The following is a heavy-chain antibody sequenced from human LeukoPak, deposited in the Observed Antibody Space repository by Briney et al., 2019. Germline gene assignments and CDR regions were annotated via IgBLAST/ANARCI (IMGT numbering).Heavy chain of an antibody. CDR3: ARDQYYDSSGYVDY. J-gene: IGHJ4*02. D-gene: IGHD3-22*01. CDR1: VYTFTSYG. V-gene: IGHV1-18*01. Sequence: AASVKVSCQDSVYTFTSYGISWVRQAPGQGREWVGWISAYNGNTNYAQKLQGRVTMTTDTSTSTAYMELRSLRSDDTAVYYCARDQYYDSSGYVDYWGQGTLVTVSS. CDR2: ISAYNGNT.